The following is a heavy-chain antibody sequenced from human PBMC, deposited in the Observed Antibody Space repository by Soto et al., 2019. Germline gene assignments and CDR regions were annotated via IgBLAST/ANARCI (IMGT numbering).Heavy chain of an antibody. J-gene: IGHJ4*02. CDR2: IWYDGSNK. D-gene: IGHD2-8*01. V-gene: IGHV3-33*01. Sequence: GGSLRLSCAASGFTFSSYGMHWVRQAPGKGLEWVAVIWYDGSNKYYADSVKGRFTISRDNGKNTLYLQMNSLRAEDTAVYYCARDDEGVPMEDWGQGTLVTVS. CDR3: ARDDEGVPMED. CDR1: GFTFSSYG.